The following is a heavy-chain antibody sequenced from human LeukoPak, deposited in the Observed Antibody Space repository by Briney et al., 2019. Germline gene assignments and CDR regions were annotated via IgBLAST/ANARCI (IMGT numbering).Heavy chain of an antibody. D-gene: IGHD3-10*01. CDR2: IRYDGTNK. CDR3: AKDGRGARDYYFYYFMDV. Sequence: GGSLRLSCAASGFTFSSYAMSWVRQAPGKGLEWVTFIRYDGTNKYYADSVKGRFTISRDNSKNTLYLQMNSLRVEDTAVYYCAKDGRGARDYYFYYFMDVWGKGTTVTVSS. J-gene: IGHJ6*03. CDR1: GFTFSSYA. V-gene: IGHV3-30*02.